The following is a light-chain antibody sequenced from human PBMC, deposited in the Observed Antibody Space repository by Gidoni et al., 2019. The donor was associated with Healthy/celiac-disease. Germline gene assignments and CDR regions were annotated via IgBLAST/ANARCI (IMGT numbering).Light chain of an antibody. J-gene: IGLJ1*01. CDR3: QVWDSSSDH. CDR1: NIGSKS. V-gene: IGLV3-21*02. Sequence: SYVLTQPPSVSVAPGQTASITCGGNNIGSKSVHWYQQEPGQAPVLVVYDDNDRPSGIPERFSGSNSENTATLIISRAEAGDEADYYCQVWDSSSDHFGAGTKVSVL. CDR2: DDN.